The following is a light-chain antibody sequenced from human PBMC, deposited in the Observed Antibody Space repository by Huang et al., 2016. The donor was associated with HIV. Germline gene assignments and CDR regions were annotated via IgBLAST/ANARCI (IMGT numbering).Light chain of an antibody. J-gene: IGKJ1*01. Sequence: DIVMTQSPATLSVSPGERATLSCRASQSVSGNLAWYQQKPSQAPRLLIYGASTRATGIPARFGGSGSGTEFTLTISSLQSEDFAVYYCQQYNNWPRTFGQGTKVEIK. CDR2: GAS. CDR3: QQYNNWPRT. V-gene: IGKV3-15*01. CDR1: QSVSGN.